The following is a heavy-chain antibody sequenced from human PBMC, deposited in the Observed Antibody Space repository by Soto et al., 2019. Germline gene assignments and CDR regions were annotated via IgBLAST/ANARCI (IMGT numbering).Heavy chain of an antibody. J-gene: IGHJ4*02. CDR1: EAPSGSYT. Sequence: FHLVKSGAEVKKPGSSLKFPCKASEAPSGSYTLSGVRRPPGQGLGWMGRIIPILGIANYAQKFQGRVTITADKSTSTAYMELSSLRSEDTAVYYCARTLGYSSSAPFDYWGQGTLVTVSS. V-gene: IGHV1-69*02. CDR3: ARTLGYSSSAPFDY. CDR2: IIPILGIA. D-gene: IGHD6-6*01.